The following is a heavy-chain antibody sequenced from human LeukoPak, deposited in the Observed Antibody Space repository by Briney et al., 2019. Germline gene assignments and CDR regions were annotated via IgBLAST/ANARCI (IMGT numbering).Heavy chain of an antibody. J-gene: IGHJ4*02. V-gene: IGHV1-2*02. CDR3: ARDLRFLLSGNSDY. Sequence: GASVKVSCKASGYTLTRYFIHWVRQAPGQGLEWMGWINPNSGGTNYAQKFQGRVTMTRDTSISTAYMELSRLRSDDTAVYYYARDLRFLLSGNSDYWGQGTLVTVSS. CDR2: INPNSGGT. D-gene: IGHD3-3*01. CDR1: GYTLTRYF.